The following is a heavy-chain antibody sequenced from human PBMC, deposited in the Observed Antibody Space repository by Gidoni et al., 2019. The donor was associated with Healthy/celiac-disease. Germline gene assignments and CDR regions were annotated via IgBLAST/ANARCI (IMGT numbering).Heavy chain of an antibody. Sequence: EVQLVESGGGLVQPGGSLRLSCAASGFTFSSYSMNWVRQAPGKGLEWVSYISSSSSTIYYADSVKGRFTISRDNAKNSLYLQMNSLRDEDTAVYYCARASLSIAYCGGDCYPPLVYWGQGTLVTVSS. J-gene: IGHJ4*02. V-gene: IGHV3-48*02. CDR2: ISSSSSTI. CDR1: GFTFSSYS. CDR3: ARASLSIAYCGGDCYPPLVY. D-gene: IGHD2-21*02.